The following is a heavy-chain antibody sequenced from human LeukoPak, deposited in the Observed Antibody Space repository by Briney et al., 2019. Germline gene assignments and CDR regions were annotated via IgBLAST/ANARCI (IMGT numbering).Heavy chain of an antibody. J-gene: IGHJ6*02. Sequence: GGSLRLSCAASGFTFSSYAMHWVRQAPGKGLEWVAVISYDGSNKYYADSVEGRFTISRDNSKNTLYLQMNSLRAEDTAVYYCARDKGIAVAGSNYYGMDVWGQGTTVTVSS. D-gene: IGHD6-19*01. CDR2: ISYDGSNK. CDR1: GFTFSSYA. V-gene: IGHV3-30-3*01. CDR3: ARDKGIAVAGSNYYGMDV.